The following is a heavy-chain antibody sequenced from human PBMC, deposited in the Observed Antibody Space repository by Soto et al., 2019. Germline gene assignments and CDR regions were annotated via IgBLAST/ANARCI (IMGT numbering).Heavy chain of an antibody. D-gene: IGHD6-13*01. J-gene: IGHJ4*02. Sequence: ASVKVSCKASGYTFTSYAMHWVRQAPGQRLEWMGWINAGNGNTKYSQKFQGRVTITRDTSASTAYMELSSLRSEDTAVYYCARGTQAGNPSDFDYWGQGTLVTVSS. V-gene: IGHV1-3*01. CDR2: INAGNGNT. CDR1: GYTFTSYA. CDR3: ARGTQAGNPSDFDY.